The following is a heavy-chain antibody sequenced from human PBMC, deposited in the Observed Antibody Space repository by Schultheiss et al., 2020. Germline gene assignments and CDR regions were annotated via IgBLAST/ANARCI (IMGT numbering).Heavy chain of an antibody. CDR1: GFTFSSYA. D-gene: IGHD2-21*02. V-gene: IGHV3-23*01. CDR2: ISGSGGST. J-gene: IGHJ4*02. CDR3: ATVVGDPVIDS. Sequence: GESLKISCAASGFTFSSYAMSWVRQAPGKGLEWVSAISGSGGSTYYADSVKGRFTISRDNSKNSLYLQMNSLKTEDTAVYYCATVVGDPVIDSWGQGTLVTVSS.